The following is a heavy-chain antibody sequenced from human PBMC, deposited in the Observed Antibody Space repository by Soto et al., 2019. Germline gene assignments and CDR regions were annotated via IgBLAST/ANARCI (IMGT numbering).Heavy chain of an antibody. CDR1: GGSMSRYY. V-gene: IGHV4-59*08. J-gene: IGHJ4*02. CDR3: ARQGRGSSLTADY. Sequence: SETLSLTCTVSGGSMSRYYWSWIRQPPGKGLEWIGYIYYSGSTNYIPSINRRVTMLVAPSQHDSPLNLSTVTAADTAVYYCARQGRGSSLTADYWGQGTLVTVSS. D-gene: IGHD3-10*01. CDR2: IYYSGST.